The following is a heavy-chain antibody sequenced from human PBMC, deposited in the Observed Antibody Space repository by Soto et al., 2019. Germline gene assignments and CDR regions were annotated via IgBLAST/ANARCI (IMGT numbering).Heavy chain of an antibody. J-gene: IGHJ6*02. D-gene: IGHD2-2*01. Sequence: EVQLLESGGGLVQPGGSLRLSCAASGFTFSGYAMKWVRQAPGKGLEWVSLIGESGTPTYYADSVKGRFTISRDNSGNTLFLEMYSLRAEDTAVYYCARYIPGVRYYGMDVWGQGTTVTVSS. CDR2: IGESGTPT. V-gene: IGHV3-23*01. CDR1: GFTFSGYA. CDR3: ARYIPGVRYYGMDV.